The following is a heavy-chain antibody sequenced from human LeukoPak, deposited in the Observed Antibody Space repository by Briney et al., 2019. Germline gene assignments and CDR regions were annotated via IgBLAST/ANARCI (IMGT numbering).Heavy chain of an antibody. V-gene: IGHV3-48*02. CDR2: VSSSSRTI. CDR1: GFTFSSYS. J-gene: IGHJ4*02. CDR3: AKGVTTDY. D-gene: IGHD4-17*01. Sequence: GGSLRLSCAASGFTFSSYSMNWVRQAPGKGLEWISYVSSSSRTIYYTGSVKGRFTISRDNAKNSLYLQMNSLRDDGTAVYYCAKGVTTDYWGQGTLVTVSS.